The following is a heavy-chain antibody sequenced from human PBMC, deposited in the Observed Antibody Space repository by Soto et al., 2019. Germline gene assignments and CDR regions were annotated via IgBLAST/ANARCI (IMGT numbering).Heavy chain of an antibody. CDR2: ISGSGGST. CDR3: AKDPDRGAATINWFDP. CDR1: GFTFSSYA. J-gene: IGHJ5*02. Sequence: EVQLLESGGGLVQPGGSLRLSCAASGFTFSSYAMSWVRQAPGKGLEWVSAISGSGGSTYYADSVKGRFTISRDKSKNTLYLQMNSLRAEDTAVYYCAKDPDRGAATINWFDPWGQGTLVTVSS. V-gene: IGHV3-23*01. D-gene: IGHD1-26*01.